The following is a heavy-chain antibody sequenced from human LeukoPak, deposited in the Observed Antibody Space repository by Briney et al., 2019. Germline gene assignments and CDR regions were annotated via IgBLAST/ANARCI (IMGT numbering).Heavy chain of an antibody. J-gene: IGHJ4*02. D-gene: IGHD3-22*01. V-gene: IGHV3-33*08. Sequence: GSLLLSCAASGFTFIGYGMHGVRQAPGKGREWGAVRWYDGSNKYYADSVKGPFTISRDNSKNTLYLQMNSLRAEDTAVYYCARDRDSYYYDSSGLGDYWGQGTLVTVSS. CDR1: GFTFIGYG. CDR2: RWYDGSNK. CDR3: ARDRDSYYYDSSGLGDY.